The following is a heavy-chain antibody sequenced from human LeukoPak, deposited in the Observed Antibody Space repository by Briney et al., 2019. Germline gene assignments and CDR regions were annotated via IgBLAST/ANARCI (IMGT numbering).Heavy chain of an antibody. V-gene: IGHV1-2*02. D-gene: IGHD1-26*01. CDR3: ASPSYESGTYYYFDY. J-gene: IGHJ4*02. Sequence: ASVKVSCKASGYTFIDYYMHWVRQAPGQGLEWMGWINPKNGATNYAQKLQGRVTMTRDTSIGTAYMELSRLRSDDTAVYFCASPSYESGTYYYFDYWGQGTPVTVSS. CDR2: INPKNGAT. CDR1: GYTFIDYY.